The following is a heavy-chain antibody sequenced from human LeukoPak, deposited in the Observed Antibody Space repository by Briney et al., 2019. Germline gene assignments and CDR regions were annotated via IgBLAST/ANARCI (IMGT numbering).Heavy chain of an antibody. D-gene: IGHD6-13*01. CDR3: ARVAAAGRIFDY. J-gene: IGHJ4*02. V-gene: IGHV4-59*01. Sequence: PSETLSLTCTVSGGSISSYYWSWIRQPPGKGLEWIGYIYYSGSTNYNPSLKSRVTISVDTSKNQFSLKLSSVTAADTAVYYCARVAAAGRIFDYWGQGTLVTVSS. CDR1: GGSISSYY. CDR2: IYYSGST.